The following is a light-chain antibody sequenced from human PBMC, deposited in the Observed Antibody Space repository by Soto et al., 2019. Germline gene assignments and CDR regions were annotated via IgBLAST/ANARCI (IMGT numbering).Light chain of an antibody. V-gene: IGKV3-20*01. CDR3: QQSGSSLWT. CDR1: QSIGSDS. CDR2: DTS. Sequence: EIVLTQSPGTLSLSLRQRATLSCRASQSIGSDSLAWYQQKPGQAPRLLIYDTSTRATGIPDRFGGSGSGTDFTLTISRLEPEDFAVYSCQQSGSSLWTFGQGTKVEIK. J-gene: IGKJ1*01.